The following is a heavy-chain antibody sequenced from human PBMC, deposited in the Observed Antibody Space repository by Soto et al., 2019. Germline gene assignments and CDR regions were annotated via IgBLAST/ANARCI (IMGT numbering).Heavy chain of an antibody. V-gene: IGHV4-30-4*01. D-gene: IGHD3-22*01. J-gene: IGHJ4*02. CDR3: ARDGYYDNSGYRLVDY. CDR1: GGSISSGDYY. CDR2: IYYSGNT. Sequence: SETLSLTCTVSGGSISSGDYYWSWIRQPPGKGLEWIGYIYYSGNTYYNPSLKSRVTISVDTSKNQFSLKLSSVTAAGTAVYYCARDGYYDNSGYRLVDYWGQGTLVTVSS.